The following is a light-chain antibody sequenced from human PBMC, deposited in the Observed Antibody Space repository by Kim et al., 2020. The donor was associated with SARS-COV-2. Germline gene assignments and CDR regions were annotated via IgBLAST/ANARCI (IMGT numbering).Light chain of an antibody. CDR3: SSYTTTSTVV. CDR1: SSDISSHNY. V-gene: IGLV2-14*04. CDR2: DVN. J-gene: IGLJ2*01. Sequence: GQSITISCIGTSSDISSHNYVSWYQQHPGKAPKLIIYDVNKGPSGVSNRFSGSKSGNTASLTISGLQAEDEADYYCSSYTTTSTVVFGGGTQLTVL.